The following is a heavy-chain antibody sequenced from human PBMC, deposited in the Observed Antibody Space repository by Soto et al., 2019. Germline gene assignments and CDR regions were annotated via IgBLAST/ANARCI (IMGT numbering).Heavy chain of an antibody. D-gene: IGHD2-21*02. CDR1: GFTFTTYA. CDR3: ARGGRPYCGGVYCYPFDY. CDR2: VTNDGRHT. J-gene: IGHJ4*02. V-gene: IGHV3-23*01. Sequence: VSLSLSCAASGFTFTTYAMNWVRQAPGKGLEWVSSVTNDGRHTYYGDSVKGRFTISRDNSKGTLSLQMNSLRVEDTAVYYCARGGRPYCGGVYCYPFDYWGQGALVTVSS.